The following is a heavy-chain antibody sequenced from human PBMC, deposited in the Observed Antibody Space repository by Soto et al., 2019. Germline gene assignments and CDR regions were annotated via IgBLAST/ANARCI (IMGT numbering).Heavy chain of an antibody. D-gene: IGHD3-16*01. J-gene: IGHJ4*02. Sequence: QVQLVESGGGVVQPGRSLRLSCAASGFTFSTNGMHWVRQAPGKGLEWVAIISYDGSNKYYADSVKGRLTISRVNSKNTLYLQMNSLRAEDTAVYYCAKDRVVSGLGEIDYWGQGTLVTVSS. CDR1: GFTFSTNG. V-gene: IGHV3-30*18. CDR3: AKDRVVSGLGEIDY. CDR2: ISYDGSNK.